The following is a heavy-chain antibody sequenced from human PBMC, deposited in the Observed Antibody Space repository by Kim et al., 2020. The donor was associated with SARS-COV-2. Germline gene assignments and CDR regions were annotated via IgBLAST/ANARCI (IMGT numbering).Heavy chain of an antibody. V-gene: IGHV3-33*01. Sequence: KYYADSVEGRFTISRDNSKTTLYLQMTSLRAEDTAVYYCARTPSYYYGMDVWGQGTTVTVSS. J-gene: IGHJ6*02. CDR2: K. CDR3: ARTPSYYYGMDV.